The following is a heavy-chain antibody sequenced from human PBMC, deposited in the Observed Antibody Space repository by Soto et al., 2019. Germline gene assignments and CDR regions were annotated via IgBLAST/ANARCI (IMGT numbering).Heavy chain of an antibody. V-gene: IGHV1-18*01. CDR1: GYTFTSYG. Sequence: ASVKVSCKASGYTFTSYGISWVRQAPGQVLEWMGLISAYNGNTNYAQKLQGRVTITTDTSTSTAYMELRSLRSDDTAVYYCERVSVSYGSGRWVPNYYYYYGMDVWGQGTTVTVSS. CDR3: ERVSVSYGSGRWVPNYYYYYGMDV. CDR2: ISAYNGNT. J-gene: IGHJ6*02. D-gene: IGHD3-10*01.